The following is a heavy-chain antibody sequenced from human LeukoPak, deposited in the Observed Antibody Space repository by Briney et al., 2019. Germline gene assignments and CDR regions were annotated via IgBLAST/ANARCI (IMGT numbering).Heavy chain of an antibody. CDR2: IYYSGST. J-gene: IGHJ5*02. Sequence: SQTLSLTCTVSGGSISSGGYYWSWIRQHPGKGLEWIGYIYYSGSTYYNPSLKSRVTISVDTSKNQFSLKLSSVTAADTAVYYCARADYDILTGAPFWFDPWGQGTLVTVSS. CDR1: GGSISSGGYY. D-gene: IGHD3-9*01. V-gene: IGHV4-31*03. CDR3: ARADYDILTGAPFWFDP.